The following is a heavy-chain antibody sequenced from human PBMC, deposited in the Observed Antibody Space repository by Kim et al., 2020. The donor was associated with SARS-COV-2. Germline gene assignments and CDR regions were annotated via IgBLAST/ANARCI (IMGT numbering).Heavy chain of an antibody. CDR3: ARRGEDMAGDRPPDYYYYGMDV. V-gene: IGHV4-39*01. CDR1: GGSISSSSYY. Sequence: SETLSLTCTVSGGSISSSSYYWGWIRQPPGKGLEWIGSIYYSGSTYYNPSLKSRVTISVDTSKNQFSLKLSSVTAADTAVYYCARRGEDMAGDRPPDYYYYGMDVWGQGTTVTVSS. J-gene: IGHJ6*02. D-gene: IGHD6-19*01. CDR2: IYYSGST.